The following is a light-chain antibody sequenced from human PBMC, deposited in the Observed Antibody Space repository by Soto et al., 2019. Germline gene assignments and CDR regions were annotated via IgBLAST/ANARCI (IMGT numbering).Light chain of an antibody. CDR1: QTISSW. V-gene: IGKV1-5*03. CDR2: KAS. J-gene: IGKJ1*01. CDR3: QHYNSYSEA. Sequence: DIQMTQSPSTLSGSLGYRFTITCLASQTISSWLAWYQQKPGKAPKLLIYKASTLKSGVPSRFSGSGSGTEFTLTISSLQPDDFATYYCQHYNSYSEAFGQGTKV.